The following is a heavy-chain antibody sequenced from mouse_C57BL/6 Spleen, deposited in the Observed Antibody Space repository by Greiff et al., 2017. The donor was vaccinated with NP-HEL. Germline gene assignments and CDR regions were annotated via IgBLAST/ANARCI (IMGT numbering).Heavy chain of an antibody. CDR2: ISDGGSYT. CDR1: GFTFSSYA. J-gene: IGHJ4*01. CDR3: ARDRGHYYNYAMDY. D-gene: IGHD1-2*01. V-gene: IGHV5-4*01. Sequence: EVQGVESGGGLVKPGGSLKLSCAASGFTFSSYAMSWVRQTPEKRLEWVATISDGGSYTYYPDNVKGRFTISRDNAKNNLYLQMNHLKSEDTAMYCCARDRGHYYNYAMDYWVQGTSVTVSS.